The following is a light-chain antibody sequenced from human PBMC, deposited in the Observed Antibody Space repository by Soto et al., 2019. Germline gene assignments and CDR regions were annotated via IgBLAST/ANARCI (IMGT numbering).Light chain of an antibody. CDR1: STDVGAYNY. J-gene: IGLJ1*01. CDR2: DVS. Sequence: QCVLNQPRSVSGSPGQSVTISCTGTSTDVGAYNYVSWYQQHPGEAPKLIIYDVSNWPSGVPDRFSGSKSGITASLTISGLQAEDEADYYCCSFAGTFYVFGTGTKVTVL. V-gene: IGLV2-11*01. CDR3: CSFAGTFYV.